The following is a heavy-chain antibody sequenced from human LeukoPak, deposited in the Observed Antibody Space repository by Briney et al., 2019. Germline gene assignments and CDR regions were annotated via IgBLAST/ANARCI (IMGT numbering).Heavy chain of an antibody. V-gene: IGHV3-7*01. D-gene: IGHD5-24*01. CDR2: IKQDGNEK. Sequence: PGGSLRLSCAASGFTFSSYWMSWARQAPGKGLEWVANIKQDGNEKYYVDSVKGRFTISRDNAKNSLYLQMNSLRAEDTAVYYCARDPKRRDGYNYHWGQGTLVTVSS. CDR1: GFTFSSYW. CDR3: ARDPKRRDGYNYH. J-gene: IGHJ4*02.